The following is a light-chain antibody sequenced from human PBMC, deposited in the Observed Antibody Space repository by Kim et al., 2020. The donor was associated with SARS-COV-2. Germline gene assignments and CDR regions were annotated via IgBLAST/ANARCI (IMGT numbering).Light chain of an antibody. CDR1: SNNVGNQG. V-gene: IGLV10-54*04. Sequence: QAGLTRPPSVSKGLRQTATLTCTGNSNNVGNQGASWLQHHQGHPPKVLSYRSNNRPSGISERFSASRSGNTASLTVTGLQPEDEADYYCSAWDSSLNAVVFGGGTQLTVL. CDR2: RSN. CDR3: SAWDSSLNAVV. J-gene: IGLJ2*01.